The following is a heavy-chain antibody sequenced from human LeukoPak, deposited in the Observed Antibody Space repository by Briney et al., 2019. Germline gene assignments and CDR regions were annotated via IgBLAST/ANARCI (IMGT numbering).Heavy chain of an antibody. J-gene: IGHJ4*02. D-gene: IGHD6-13*01. CDR2: ISGNGQNT. CDR1: GFIFRNFG. Sequence: GGPLRLTCTASGFIFRNFGMRWVRQAPGEGLDWVSFISGNGQNTYYRDSVKGRFTNSRDTSTKTVFLEMNSLRADDPAVYYCAKGFSSGWYDFDSWGQGTLVTVAS. CDR3: AKGFSSGWYDFDS. V-gene: IGHV3-23*01.